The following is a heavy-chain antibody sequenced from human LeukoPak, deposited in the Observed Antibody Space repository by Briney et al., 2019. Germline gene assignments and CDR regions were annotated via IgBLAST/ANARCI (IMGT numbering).Heavy chain of an antibody. V-gene: IGHV4-59*01. Sequence: SETLSLTCTVSGGSISSYYWSWIRQPPGKGLEWIGYIYYSGSTNYNPSLKSRVTISVDTSKNQFSLKLSSVTAADTAAYYCAREAYYYYGMDVWGQGTTVTVSS. CDR2: IYYSGST. J-gene: IGHJ6*02. CDR1: GGSISSYY. CDR3: AREAYYYYGMDV.